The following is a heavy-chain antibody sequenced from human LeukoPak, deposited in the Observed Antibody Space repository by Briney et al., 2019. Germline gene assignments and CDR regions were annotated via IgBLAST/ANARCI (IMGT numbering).Heavy chain of an antibody. CDR2: ISSSSSYI. CDR1: GFTFSSYS. Sequence: GGSLRLSCAASGFTFSSYSMNWVRQAPWKGLEWVSSISSSSSYIYYADSVKGRFTISRDNAKNLLYLQMNSLRAEDTAVYYCARESRGYSYGQGGFDYWGQGTLVTVSS. CDR3: ARESRGYSYGQGGFDY. J-gene: IGHJ4*02. D-gene: IGHD5-18*01. V-gene: IGHV3-21*01.